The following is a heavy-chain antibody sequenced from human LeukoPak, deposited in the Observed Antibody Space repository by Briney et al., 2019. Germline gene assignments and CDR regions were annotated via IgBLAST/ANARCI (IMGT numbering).Heavy chain of an antibody. CDR3: ARHPRFSGSYLYYYYYMDV. J-gene: IGHJ6*03. Sequence: PSETLSLTCTVSGGSISSSSYYWGWIRQPPGKGLEWIGSICYSGSTYYNPSLKSRVTISVDTSKNQFSLKLSSVTAADTAVYYCARHPRFSGSYLYYYYYMDVWGKGTTVTVSS. CDR1: GGSISSSSYY. V-gene: IGHV4-39*01. D-gene: IGHD1-26*01. CDR2: ICYSGST.